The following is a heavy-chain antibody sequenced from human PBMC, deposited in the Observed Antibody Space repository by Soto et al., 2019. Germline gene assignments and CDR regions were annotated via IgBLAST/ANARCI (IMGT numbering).Heavy chain of an antibody. CDR3: ARTVYSGTNHDY. CDR2: IYHSGIT. D-gene: IGHD2-2*01. J-gene: IGHJ4*02. V-gene: IGHV4-4*02. Sequence: QVQLQESGPGLVKPSGTLSLTCAVSGGSISSSNWWSWVRQPPGKGLERIGEIYHSGITNYNPSLTSRVTISVDKSKNQFSLKLSSVTAADTAVYYCARTVYSGTNHDYWGQGTLVTVSS. CDR1: GGSISSSNW.